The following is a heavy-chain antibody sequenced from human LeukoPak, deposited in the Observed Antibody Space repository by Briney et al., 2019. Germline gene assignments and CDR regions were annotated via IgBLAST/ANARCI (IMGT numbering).Heavy chain of an antibody. D-gene: IGHD3-10*01. V-gene: IGHV4-4*07. CDR1: GGSISSYY. Sequence: SETLSLTCTVSGGSISSYYWSWIRQPAGKGLEWIGRIYTSGSTNYNPSLKSRVTMSVDTSKNQFSLKLSSVTAADTAVYYCAREILWSYYYYMDVWGKGTTVTISS. CDR2: IYTSGST. J-gene: IGHJ6*03. CDR3: AREILWSYYYYMDV.